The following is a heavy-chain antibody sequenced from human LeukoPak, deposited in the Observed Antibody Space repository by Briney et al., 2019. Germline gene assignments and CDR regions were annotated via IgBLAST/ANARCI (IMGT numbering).Heavy chain of an antibody. J-gene: IGHJ6*02. V-gene: IGHV3-13*01. Sequence: GGSLRLSCAASGFTFSSYDMHWVRQATGKGLEWVSAIGTAGDTYYPGSVKGRFTISRENAKNSLYLQMNSLRAGDAAVYYCARGAAAAGFLCYGMDVWGQGTTVTVSS. CDR3: ARGAAAAGFLCYGMDV. CDR1: GFTFSSYD. D-gene: IGHD6-13*01. CDR2: IGTAGDT.